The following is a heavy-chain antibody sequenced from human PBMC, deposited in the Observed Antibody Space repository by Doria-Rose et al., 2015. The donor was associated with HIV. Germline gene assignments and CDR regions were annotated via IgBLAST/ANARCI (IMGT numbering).Heavy chain of an antibody. Sequence: QITLKESGPVLVKPTETLTLTCTVSGVSLSSPGMGVSWIRQPPGKALEWLASICSDDERSYKTSLQSRLTISRGTSKSQVVLTMTDMDPVDTATYYCARIKSSRWYHKYYFDFWGQGTLVIVSA. D-gene: IGHD6-13*01. CDR3: ARIKSSRWYHKYYFDF. CDR1: GVSLSSPGMG. CDR2: ICSDDER. J-gene: IGHJ4*02. V-gene: IGHV2-26*01.